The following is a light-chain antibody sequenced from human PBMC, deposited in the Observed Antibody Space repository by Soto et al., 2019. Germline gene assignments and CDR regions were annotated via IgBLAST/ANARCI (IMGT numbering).Light chain of an antibody. CDR3: QQYDSYPWT. V-gene: IGKV1-5*01. CDR1: QSISGW. CDR2: DAS. Sequence: DIQMTQSPSTLSASVGDRVTITCRASQSISGWLAWYQQKPGKAPKLLIYDASILESGVPSRFSGSGSGTEFTLTISSLQPDDFATYYCQQYDSYPWTFGQGTKVDNK. J-gene: IGKJ1*01.